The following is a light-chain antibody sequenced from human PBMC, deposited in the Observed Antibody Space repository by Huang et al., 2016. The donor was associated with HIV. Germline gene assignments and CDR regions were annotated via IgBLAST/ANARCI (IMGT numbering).Light chain of an antibody. V-gene: IGKV3-15*01. Sequence: VMTQSPVTLPVSPGERATLSCRARQSVNNNLAWYQSKPGQAPRLVLYCASTRATDIPTRFSGSGSGTNFTLTIDSLQSEDFAVYFCHQYNEWPRTFGQGTKVEVK. CDR1: QSVNNN. J-gene: IGKJ1*01. CDR3: HQYNEWPRT. CDR2: CAS.